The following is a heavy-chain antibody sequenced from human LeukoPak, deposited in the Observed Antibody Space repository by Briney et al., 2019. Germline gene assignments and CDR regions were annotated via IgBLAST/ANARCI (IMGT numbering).Heavy chain of an antibody. Sequence: PSETLSLTCAVYGGSFSGYYWSWIRQPPGKGLEWIGEINHSGSTNYNPSLKSRVTISVDTSKNQFSLKLSSVTAADTAVYYCTRHSGAAAGNQDDAFDIWGQGTMVTVSS. CDR2: INHSGST. CDR3: TRHSGAAAGNQDDAFDI. V-gene: IGHV4-34*01. CDR1: GGSFSGYY. D-gene: IGHD6-13*01. J-gene: IGHJ3*02.